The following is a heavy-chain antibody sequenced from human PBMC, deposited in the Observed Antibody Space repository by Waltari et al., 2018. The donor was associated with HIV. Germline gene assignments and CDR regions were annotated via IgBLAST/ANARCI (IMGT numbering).Heavy chain of an antibody. J-gene: IGHJ6*03. D-gene: IGHD1-26*01. CDR1: GFTINHHN. CDR2: ITTSGHNI. Sequence: EMHLVESGGGLVKPGGSLRLPCVASGFTINHHNMNWVRQAPGKGLEWVSSITTSGHNIYYADSVKGRFTISRDNATNSVYLQMNSLRVEDTAAYFCARVVDVSLHLYHYPLMDVWGKGTTVTVAS. V-gene: IGHV3-21*01. CDR3: ARVVDVSLHLYHYPLMDV.